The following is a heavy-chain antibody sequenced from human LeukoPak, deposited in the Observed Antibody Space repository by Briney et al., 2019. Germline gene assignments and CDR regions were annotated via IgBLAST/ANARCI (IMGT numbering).Heavy chain of an antibody. D-gene: IGHD3-22*01. CDR2: IYTSGST. V-gene: IGHV4-61*02. Sequence: PSQTLSLTCTVSGGSISSGSYYWSWIQQPAGKGLEWIGRIYTSGSTNYNPSLKSRVTISVDTSKNQFSLKLSSVTAADTAVYYCARDRYYYDSSGYPYYYYYMDVWGKGTTVTTSS. CDR3: ARDRYYYDSSGYPYYYYYMDV. J-gene: IGHJ6*03. CDR1: GGSISSGSYY.